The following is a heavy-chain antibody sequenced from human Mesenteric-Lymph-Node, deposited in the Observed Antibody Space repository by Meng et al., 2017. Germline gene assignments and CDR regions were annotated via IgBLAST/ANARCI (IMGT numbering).Heavy chain of an antibody. CDR3: ARDSPYTYSYDATASYAAAFDI. CDR2: TYKNGNT. Sequence: GESLKISCAASGLTVSTNYLIWVRQAPGRGPEWVSSTYKNGNTYYADSVEGRFTISRDGSKNTLFLQMNSLRVEDTAVYYCARDSPYTYSYDATASYAAAFDIWGQGTMVTVSS. D-gene: IGHD4/OR15-4a*01. J-gene: IGHJ3*02. CDR1: GLTVSTNY. V-gene: IGHV3-66*03.